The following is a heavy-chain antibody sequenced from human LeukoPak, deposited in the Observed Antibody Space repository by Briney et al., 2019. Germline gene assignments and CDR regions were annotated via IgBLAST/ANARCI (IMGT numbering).Heavy chain of an antibody. V-gene: IGHV7-4-1*02. CDR3: ARGPRVGAAGFVYYHYIDV. CDR2: INTNTGNP. J-gene: IGHJ6*03. D-gene: IGHD1-26*01. CDR1: GYTFTSYA. Sequence: GASVKVSCKASGYTFTSYAMNWVRQAPGQGLEWMGWINTNTGNPTYAQGFTGRFVFSLDTSVSTAYLQISSLKAEDTAVYYCARGPRVGAAGFVYYHYIDVWGKGTTVTVSS.